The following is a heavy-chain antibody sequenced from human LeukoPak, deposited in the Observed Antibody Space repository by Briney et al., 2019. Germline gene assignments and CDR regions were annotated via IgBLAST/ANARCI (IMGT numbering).Heavy chain of an antibody. J-gene: IGHJ6*02. Sequence: GGSLRLSCAAPGFTFSSYAMSWVRQAPGKGLEWVSAISGSGGSTYYADSVKGRFTISRDNSKNTLYLQMNSLRAEDTAVYYCAKALYYYYGMDVWGQGTTVTVSS. CDR2: ISGSGGST. CDR1: GFTFSSYA. CDR3: AKALYYYYGMDV. V-gene: IGHV3-23*01.